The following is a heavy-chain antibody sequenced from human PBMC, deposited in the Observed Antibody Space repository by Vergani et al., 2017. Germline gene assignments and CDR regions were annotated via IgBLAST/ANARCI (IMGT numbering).Heavy chain of an antibody. V-gene: IGHV3-30*03. CDR1: GFTSSYYG. D-gene: IGHD2-15*01. CDR3: ATKSCGTPGCQIGYFRE. J-gene: IGHJ1*01. CDR2: ISYDGTQK. Sequence: QVHLVESGGGVVQPGRSLRLSCVVSGFTSSYYGMHWVRQAPGKGLEWVAVISYDGTQKYYAHSVKGRFTIYRDNSKSTLYLQMNSLRTEDTAVYYCATKSCGTPGCQIGYFREWGQGTLVTVSS.